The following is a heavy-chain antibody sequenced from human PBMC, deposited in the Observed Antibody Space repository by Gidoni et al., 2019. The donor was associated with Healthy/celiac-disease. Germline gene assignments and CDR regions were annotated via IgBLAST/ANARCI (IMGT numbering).Heavy chain of an antibody. CDR2: IKQDGSEK. V-gene: IGHV3-7*01. CDR3: ARVRSSYDYVWGSYLYYFDY. Sequence: EVQLVESGGGLVQPGGALRLDCAAPGFPCRSYWRSWVRHAPGKGLEWVANIKQDGSEKYYVDSVKCRFTISRDNSKNSLYLQMNSLRAEDTSVYYCARVRSSYDYVWGSYLYYFDYWGQGTLVTVSS. CDR1: GFPCRSYW. J-gene: IGHJ4*02. D-gene: IGHD3-16*02.